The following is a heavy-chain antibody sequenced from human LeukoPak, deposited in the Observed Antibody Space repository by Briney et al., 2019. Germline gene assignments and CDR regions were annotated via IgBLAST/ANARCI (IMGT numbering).Heavy chain of an antibody. Sequence: PSQTLSLTCTVSGGSISSGGYYWGWIRQPPGKGLEWIGSIYYSGSTYYNPSLKSRVTISVDTSKNQFSLKLSSVTAADTAVYYCAREPVAYCGGDCYSNWGQGTLVTVSS. CDR1: GGSISSGGYY. CDR2: IYYSGST. CDR3: AREPVAYCGGDCYSN. D-gene: IGHD2-21*02. J-gene: IGHJ4*02. V-gene: IGHV4-39*07.